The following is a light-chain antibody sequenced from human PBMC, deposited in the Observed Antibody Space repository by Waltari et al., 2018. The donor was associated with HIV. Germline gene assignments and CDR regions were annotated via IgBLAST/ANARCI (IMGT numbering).Light chain of an antibody. V-gene: IGLV2-23*02. CDR2: DVN. CDR1: SSDLGSYNL. Sequence: QAALTQPASVSGSPGQSITISCSGTSSDLGSYNLATWYQQDPGKAPKLMIYDVNKRPSGVSNRFSGSKSGNTASLTISGLQAEDEADYYCCSYAGSNSWVFGGGTKLTVL. CDR3: CSYAGSNSWV. J-gene: IGLJ3*02.